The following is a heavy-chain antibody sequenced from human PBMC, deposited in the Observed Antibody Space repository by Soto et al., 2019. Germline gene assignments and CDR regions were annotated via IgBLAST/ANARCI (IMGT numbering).Heavy chain of an antibody. CDR2: IYYSGST. J-gene: IGHJ5*02. CDR3: ERQYSTGSRNWLAP. D-gene: IGHD6-19*01. CDR1: GGSINSSSYF. Sequence: PSETLSLTCSVSGGSINSSSYFWGWVRQPPGKGLEWIGSIYYSGSTYYNPSLRSRVTISVDTSKNQFSLKLSSVTAADKAVFYCERQYSTGSRNWLAPWGQGTLVTVS. V-gene: IGHV4-39*01.